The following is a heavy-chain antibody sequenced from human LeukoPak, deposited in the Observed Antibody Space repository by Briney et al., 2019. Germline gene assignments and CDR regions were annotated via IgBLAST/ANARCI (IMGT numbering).Heavy chain of an antibody. D-gene: IGHD6-19*01. CDR3: ATDFSFGSGWYWGFDP. CDR1: GYTLTELS. V-gene: IGHV1-24*01. CDR2: FDPEDGET. J-gene: IGHJ5*02. Sequence: VASVKVSCKVSGYTLTELSMHWVRQAPGKGLEWMGGFDPEDGETIYAQKIQGRVTMTEDTSTDTAYMELSSLRSEDTAVYYCATDFSFGSGWYWGFDPWGQGTLVTVSS.